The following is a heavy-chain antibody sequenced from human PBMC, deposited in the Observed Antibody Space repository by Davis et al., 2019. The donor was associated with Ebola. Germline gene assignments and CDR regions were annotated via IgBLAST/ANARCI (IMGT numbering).Heavy chain of an antibody. D-gene: IGHD4-17*01. CDR2: IRSKANSYAT. CDR1: GSTSSRSA. CDR3: TSAYGDWDY. Sequence: PGGSLRLSCAASGSTSSRSALHWAPQASGKGLEWVGRIRSKANSYATAYAASVKGRFTISRDDSKNTAYLQMNSLKTEDTAVYYCTSAYGDWDYWGQGTLVTVSS. V-gene: IGHV3-73*01. J-gene: IGHJ4*02.